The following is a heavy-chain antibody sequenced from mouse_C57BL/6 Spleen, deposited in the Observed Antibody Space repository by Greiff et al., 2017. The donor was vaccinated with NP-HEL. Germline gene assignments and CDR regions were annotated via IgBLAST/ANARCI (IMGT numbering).Heavy chain of an antibody. CDR3: TGYTVVAYWYFDV. J-gene: IGHJ1*03. D-gene: IGHD1-1*01. CDR1: GFTFSNYW. V-gene: IGHV6-3*01. Sequence: EVKLEESGGGLVQPGGSMKLSCVASGFTFSNYWMNWVRQSPEKGLEWVAQIRLKSDNYATHYAESVKGRFTISRDDSKSSVYLQMNNLRAEDTGIYYCTGYTVVAYWYFDVWGTGTTVTVSS. CDR2: IRLKSDNYAT.